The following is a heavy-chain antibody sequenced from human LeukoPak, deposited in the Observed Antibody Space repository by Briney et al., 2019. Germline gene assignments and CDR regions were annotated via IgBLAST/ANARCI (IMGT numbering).Heavy chain of an antibody. V-gene: IGHV4-59*01. CDR2: IYYGGST. D-gene: IGHD3-10*01. J-gene: IGHJ4*02. Sequence: SETLSLTCTVSGGSISSYYWSWIRQPPGKGLEWIGYIYYGGSTNYSPSLKSRVTISVDTSKNQFSLKLSSVTAADTAVYYCARDRGGSGSSYYFDYWGQGTLVTVSS. CDR3: ARDRGGSGSSYYFDY. CDR1: GGSISSYY.